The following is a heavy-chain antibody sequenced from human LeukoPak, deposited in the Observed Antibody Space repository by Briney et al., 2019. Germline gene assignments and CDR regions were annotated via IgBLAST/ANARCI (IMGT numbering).Heavy chain of an antibody. D-gene: IGHD2-2*01. V-gene: IGHV4-34*01. CDR3: ARPPYCSSTTCYRAFDI. CDR2: INHSGSS. CDR1: GGSISNYY. J-gene: IGHJ3*02. Sequence: SETLSLTCTVSGGSISNYYWNWIRQPPGKGLEWIGEINHSGSSNHNPSLKSRVTISLDTSKNQFSLRLSSVTAADTAVYYCARPPYCSSTTCYRAFDIWGQGTMVTVSS.